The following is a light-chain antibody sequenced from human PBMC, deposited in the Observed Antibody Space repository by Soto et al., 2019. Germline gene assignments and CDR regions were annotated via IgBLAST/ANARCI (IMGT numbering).Light chain of an antibody. CDR2: EAS. Sequence: DIQMSQSPSSLSASVGDSVTISCRASQNINKNLHWYQQKSGKAPSLLIYEASTFQSGVPSRFSGSGSGTDFTLAINNLQPEDFATYYCQQSFHTPYTVGQGTKLDIQ. CDR3: QQSFHTPYT. J-gene: IGKJ2*01. V-gene: IGKV1-39*01. CDR1: QNINKN.